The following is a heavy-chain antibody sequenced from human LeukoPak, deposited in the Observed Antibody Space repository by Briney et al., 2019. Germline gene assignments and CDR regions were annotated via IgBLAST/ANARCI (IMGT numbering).Heavy chain of an antibody. CDR1: GHTFTGYH. CDR2: INPNSGDT. D-gene: IGHD2-2*01. J-gene: IGHJ4*02. Sequence: ASVKVSCKASGHTFTGYHMHWVRQAPGQGLEWMGRINPNSGDTNYAQKFQGRVTMTRDTSISTAYVELSRLRSDDTAVYYCARDYRSSTSCLFDYWGQGTLVTVSS. CDR3: ARDYRSSTSCLFDY. V-gene: IGHV1-2*06.